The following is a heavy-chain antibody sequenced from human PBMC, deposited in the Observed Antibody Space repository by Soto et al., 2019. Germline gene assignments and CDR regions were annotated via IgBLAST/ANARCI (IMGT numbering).Heavy chain of an antibody. J-gene: IGHJ4*02. Sequence: QVQLVQSGAEVKKPGASVKVSCKASGYTFTSYDINWVRQATGQGLEWMGWMNPNSGNTGYAQKFQGRVTMTRNKPINTAYMELSSMRSEDTAVYYCARGPDPSSKYSGYDFQGYWGQGTLVTVSS. V-gene: IGHV1-8*01. CDR2: MNPNSGNT. D-gene: IGHD5-12*01. CDR3: ARGPDPSSKYSGYDFQGY. CDR1: GYTFTSYD.